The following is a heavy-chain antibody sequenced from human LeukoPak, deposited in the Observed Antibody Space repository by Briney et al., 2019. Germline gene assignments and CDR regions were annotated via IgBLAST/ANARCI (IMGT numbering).Heavy chain of an antibody. V-gene: IGHV1-2*02. CDR3: ARVSTISGRATTPFDY. D-gene: IGHD1-26*01. J-gene: IGHJ4*02. Sequence: ASVKVSCKASGYTFTGYYMHWVRQAPGQGLEWMGWINPNSGGTNYAQKFQGRVTMTRDTSINTAYMELSRLRSDDTAVYYCARVSTISGRATTPFDYWGQGTLVTVSS. CDR1: GYTFTGYY. CDR2: INPNSGGT.